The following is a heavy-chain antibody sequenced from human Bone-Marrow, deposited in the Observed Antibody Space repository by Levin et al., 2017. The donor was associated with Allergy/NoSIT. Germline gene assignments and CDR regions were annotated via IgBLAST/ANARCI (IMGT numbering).Heavy chain of an antibody. CDR2: ISYDGSNK. CDR1: GFTFSSYG. Sequence: HPGGSLRLSCAASGFTFSSYGMHWVRQAPGKGLEWVAVISYDGSNKYYADSVKGRFTISRDNSKNTLYLQMNSLRAEDTAVYYCAHDLGIYYYYGMDVWGQGTTVTVSS. V-gene: IGHV3-30*18. D-gene: IGHD3-16*01. J-gene: IGHJ6*02. CDR3: AHDLGIYYYYGMDV.